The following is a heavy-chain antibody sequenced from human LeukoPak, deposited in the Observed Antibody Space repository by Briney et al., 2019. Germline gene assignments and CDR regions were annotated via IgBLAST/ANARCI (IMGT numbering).Heavy chain of an antibody. Sequence: GGSLRLSCAASGFTFSSYSMQWVRQAPGKGLEWVAVISYDGSHKYYVDSVKGRFTISRDNSKNTLYLQMNSLRAEDKAVYYCAKSVRYFDFDYWGQGTLVTVSS. CDR1: GFTFSSYS. J-gene: IGHJ4*02. V-gene: IGHV3-30*18. CDR2: ISYDGSHK. CDR3: AKSVRYFDFDY. D-gene: IGHD3-9*01.